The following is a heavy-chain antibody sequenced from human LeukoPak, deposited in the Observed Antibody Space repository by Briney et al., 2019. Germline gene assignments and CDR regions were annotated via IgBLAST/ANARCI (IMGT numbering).Heavy chain of an antibody. D-gene: IGHD1-1*01. CDR2: ISDESETT. Sequence: PGASLRLCRVAPGFPFRSYALAWVRLAAGKGLESLSVISDESETTYSDSVKGRFTISRDNSKNTIFLQMESLRVEDSALYFCAKVDYWNAKNYFDSWGQGTLVTVSS. CDR1: GFPFRSYA. J-gene: IGHJ4*02. CDR3: AKVDYWNAKNYFDS. V-gene: IGHV3-23*01.